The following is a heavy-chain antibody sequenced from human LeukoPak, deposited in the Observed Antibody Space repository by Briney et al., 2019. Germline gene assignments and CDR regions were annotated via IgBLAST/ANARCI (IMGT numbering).Heavy chain of an antibody. CDR2: INPSGGST. CDR1: GYTFTSSY. Sequence: ASVKVSCKASGYTFTSSYMHWVRQAPGQGLEWMGIINPSGGSTSYAQKFQGRVTMTRDTSTSTVYMELSSLRSEDTAVYYCARGRIPSTAQYGMDVWGQGTTVTVSS. J-gene: IGHJ6*02. V-gene: IGHV1-46*01. CDR3: ARGRIPSTAQYGMDV.